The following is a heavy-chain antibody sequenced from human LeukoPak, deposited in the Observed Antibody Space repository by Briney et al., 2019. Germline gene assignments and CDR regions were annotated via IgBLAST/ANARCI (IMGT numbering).Heavy chain of an antibody. V-gene: IGHV4-34*01. J-gene: IGHJ5*02. CDR3: ARDRYYYDSSGYYYGWFDP. D-gene: IGHD3-22*01. Sequence: PSETLSLTCAVYGGSFSGYYWSWIRQPPGKGLEWIGEINHSGSTNYNPSLKSRVTMSVDTSKNLFSLKLSSVTAADTAVYYCARDRYYYDSSGYYYGWFDPWGQGTLVTVSS. CDR1: GGSFSGYY. CDR2: INHSGST.